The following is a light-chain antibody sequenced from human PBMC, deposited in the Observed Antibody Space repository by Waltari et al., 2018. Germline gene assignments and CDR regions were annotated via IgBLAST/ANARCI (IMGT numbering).Light chain of an antibody. CDR1: SSDIGAYNF. J-gene: IGLJ1*01. CDR3: CAYRSPDTLV. V-gene: IGLV2-14*03. CDR2: DVS. Sequence: QSALTQPAPVSGSPGQSITISCTGTSSDIGAYNFVSWYQQHPGKAPKFKMYDVSYRASGVSSRVSGSKSGNTASLTVSGLQIEDEADEYCCAYRSPDTLVFGTGTKVTVL.